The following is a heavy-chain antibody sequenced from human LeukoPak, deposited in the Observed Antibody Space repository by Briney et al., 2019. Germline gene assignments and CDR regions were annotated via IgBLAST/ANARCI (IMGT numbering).Heavy chain of an antibody. V-gene: IGHV3-66*01. CDR1: GFTVSENY. CDR3: VRDRWPGLGDF. J-gene: IGHJ6*02. D-gene: IGHD6-19*01. Sequence: PGGSLRLSCAVSGFTVSENYMSWVRQAPEKGLEWVSTIYSGGLTYYADPVKGKFTISRDNSKNTLYLQMSSLRAEDTAVYYCVRDRWPGLGDFWGQGTTVTVSS. CDR2: IYSGGLT.